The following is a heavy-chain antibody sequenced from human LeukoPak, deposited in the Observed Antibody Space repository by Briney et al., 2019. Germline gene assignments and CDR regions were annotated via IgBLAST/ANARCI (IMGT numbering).Heavy chain of an antibody. CDR2: IKYDGSRT. CDR3: VKDTIFTVDPFDY. V-gene: IGHV3-30*02. J-gene: IGHJ4*02. CDR1: GFTLSSYS. Sequence: PGGSLRLSCVASGFTLSSYSMSWVRQPPGKGLEWLAFIKYDGSRTDYEDSVQGRFTVSRDNSKNTLYLEMNSLRAEDTAIYYCVKDTIFTVDPFDYWGQGTLVTVSS. D-gene: IGHD3-3*01.